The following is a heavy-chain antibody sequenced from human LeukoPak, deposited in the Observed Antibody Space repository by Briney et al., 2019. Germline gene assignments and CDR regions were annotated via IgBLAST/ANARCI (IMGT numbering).Heavy chain of an antibody. CDR2: INPSGGST. Sequence: ASVKVSCKASGYTFTSYYMHWVRQAPGQGLEWMGIINPSGGSTSYAQKFQGRVTMTRDMSTSTVYMELSSLGSEDTAVYYCAKSASAKMATISHWGQGTLVTVSS. D-gene: IGHD5-24*01. CDR3: AKSASAKMATISH. V-gene: IGHV1-46*01. CDR1: GYTFTSYY. J-gene: IGHJ4*02.